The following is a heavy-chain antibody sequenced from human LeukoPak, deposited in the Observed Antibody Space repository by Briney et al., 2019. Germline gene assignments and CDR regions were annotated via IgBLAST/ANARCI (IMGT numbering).Heavy chain of an antibody. CDR1: GFTFSSYE. CDR2: ISSSGSTI. J-gene: IGHJ5*02. V-gene: IGHV3-48*03. CDR3: ARGRSMVRVFNWFDP. D-gene: IGHD3-10*01. Sequence: PGGSLRLSCAASGFTFSSYEMSWVRQAPGKGLEWVSYISSSGSTIYYADSVKGRFTTSRDNAKNSLYLQMNSLRAEDTAVYYCARGRSMVRVFNWFDPWGQGTLVTVSS.